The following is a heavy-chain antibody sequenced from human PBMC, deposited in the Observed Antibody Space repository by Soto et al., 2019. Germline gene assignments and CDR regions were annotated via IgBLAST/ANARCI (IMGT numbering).Heavy chain of an antibody. V-gene: IGHV4-39*01. CDR1: GGSISSFTYY. CDR2: VYYNENT. CDR3: ARRELYYGSPGWFDP. D-gene: IGHD3-10*01. Sequence: SETLSLTCSVSGGSISSFTYYWGWIRQPPGKGLEWIGTVYYNENTYYNPSLKSRVTITVDTAKNQFSLNLRSVTAADTAMYFCARRELYYGSPGWFDPWGPGTLVTVSS. J-gene: IGHJ5*02.